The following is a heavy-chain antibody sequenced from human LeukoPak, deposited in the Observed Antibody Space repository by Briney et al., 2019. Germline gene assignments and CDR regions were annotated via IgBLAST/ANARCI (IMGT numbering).Heavy chain of an antibody. V-gene: IGHV3-30*02. CDR1: GFTFSSYG. CDR2: IRYDGSNK. Sequence: GGSLRLSCAASGFTFSSYGMHWVRQAPGKGLEWVAFIRYDGSNKYYADSVKGRFTISRGNSKNTLYLQMNSLRAEDTAVYYCAKEGGPAGFYYYYYMDVWGKGTTVTVSS. J-gene: IGHJ6*03. CDR3: AKEGGPAGFYYYYYMDV.